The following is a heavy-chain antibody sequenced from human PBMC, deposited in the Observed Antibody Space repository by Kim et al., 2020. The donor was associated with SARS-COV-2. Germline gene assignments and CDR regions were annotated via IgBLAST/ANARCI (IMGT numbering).Heavy chain of an antibody. CDR2: IWYDGSNK. V-gene: IGHV3-33*01. Sequence: GGSLRLSCAASGFTFSSYGMHWVRQAPGKGLEWVAVIWYDGSNKYYADSVKGRFTISRDNSKNTLYLQMNSLRAEDTAVYYCAREYCSGGSCPLDDYWGQGTLVTVSS. D-gene: IGHD2-15*01. J-gene: IGHJ4*02. CDR3: AREYCSGGSCPLDDY. CDR1: GFTFSSYG.